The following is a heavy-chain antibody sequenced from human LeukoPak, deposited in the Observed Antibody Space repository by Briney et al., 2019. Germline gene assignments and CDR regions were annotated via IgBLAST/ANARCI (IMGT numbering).Heavy chain of an antibody. Sequence: ASVKVSCKASGYTFTSYYMHWVRQAPGQGLEWMGIINPSGGSTSYAQKFQGRVTMTRDTSISTAYMELSRLRSDDTAVYYCARIRTRDGYSSGWYWFDPWGQGTLVTVSS. V-gene: IGHV1-46*01. CDR3: ARIRTRDGYSSGWYWFDP. D-gene: IGHD6-19*01. CDR1: GYTFTSYY. CDR2: INPSGGST. J-gene: IGHJ5*02.